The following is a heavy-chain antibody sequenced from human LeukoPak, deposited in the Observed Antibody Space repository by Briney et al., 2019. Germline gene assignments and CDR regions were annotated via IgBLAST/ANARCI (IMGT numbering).Heavy chain of an antibody. J-gene: IGHJ6*03. V-gene: IGHV4-59*01. CDR3: ARGQSGSYHYYYYYYMDV. D-gene: IGHD1-26*01. Sequence: SETLSLTCTVSGGSISSYYWSWTRQPPGKGLEWIGYIYYSGSTNYNPSLKSRVTISVDTSKNQFSLKLSSVTAADTAVYYCARGQSGSYHYYYYYYMDVWGKGTTVTISS. CDR2: IYYSGST. CDR1: GGSISSYY.